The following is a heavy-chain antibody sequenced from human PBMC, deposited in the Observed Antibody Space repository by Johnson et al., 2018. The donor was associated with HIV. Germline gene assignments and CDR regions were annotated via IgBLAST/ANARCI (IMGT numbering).Heavy chain of an antibody. D-gene: IGHD2-15*01. J-gene: IGHJ3*01. CDR3: AKERGISGGFYF. CDR1: GFTVSSNY. V-gene: IGHV3-66*01. Sequence: VQLVESGGGLVQPGGSLRLSCAASGFTVSSNYMSWVSQAPGKGLEWVSLIYSDGSTYYADSVKGRFTISRDNSKNMVYLQMNSLRAEDTAVYYCAKERGISGGFYFWGQGTRVTVSS. CDR2: IYSDGST.